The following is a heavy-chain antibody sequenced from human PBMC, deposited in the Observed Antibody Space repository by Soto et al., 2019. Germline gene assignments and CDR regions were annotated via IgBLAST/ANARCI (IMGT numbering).Heavy chain of an antibody. CDR3: ARVVDYCDTYYYYGMDV. CDR1: GFTFSPYS. CDR2: ISCSSSYI. Sequence: DVQLVESGGGLVKPGESLRLSCAASGFTFSPYSMNWVRQAPGKGLEWVSSISCSSSYIYYADSVKGRFTISRDNAKNSLYLQMNSVRAEDTAVYYWARVVDYCDTYYYYGMDVWGPATTVTVSS. D-gene: IGHD3-22*01. J-gene: IGHJ6*02. V-gene: IGHV3-21*01.